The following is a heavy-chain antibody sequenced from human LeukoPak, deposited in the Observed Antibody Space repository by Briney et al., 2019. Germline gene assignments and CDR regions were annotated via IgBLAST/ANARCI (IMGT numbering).Heavy chain of an antibody. Sequence: GESLKISCKGSGYTFTTYWSGCVRQMPGKGLEWMGIIYPGDSDTRYSPSFQGQVTISADKSISTAYLQWSSLKASNTAIYYCARQPIYRSVRKYFHSWGQGTLVTVSS. J-gene: IGHJ4*02. CDR3: ARQPIYRSVRKYFHS. D-gene: IGHD6-19*01. CDR1: GYTFTTYW. CDR2: IYPGDSDT. V-gene: IGHV5-51*01.